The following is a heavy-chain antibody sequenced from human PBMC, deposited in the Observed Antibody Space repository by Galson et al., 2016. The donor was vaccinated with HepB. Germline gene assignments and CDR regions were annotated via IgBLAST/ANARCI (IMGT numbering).Heavy chain of an antibody. CDR2: AFYSGIT. CDR3: ARGEGYNPY. D-gene: IGHD5-24*01. CDR1: GVSISSYY. Sequence: SETLSLTCTVSGVSISSYYWSWFRQPPEKGLEWIGYAFYSGITNYTPSLKRRVTISIDTSKNQFSLKLSAVTAADTAVYYCARGEGYNPYWGQGTLVTVSS. V-gene: IGHV4-59*08. J-gene: IGHJ4*02.